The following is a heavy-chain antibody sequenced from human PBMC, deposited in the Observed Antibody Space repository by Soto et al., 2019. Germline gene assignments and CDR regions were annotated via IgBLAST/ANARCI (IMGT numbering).Heavy chain of an antibody. Sequence: QVQLVESGGGVVQPGRSLRLSCAASGFTFSSYGMHWVRQAPGKGLEWVAVIWYDGSNKYYADSVKGRFTISRDNSXXTLDLQMNSLRAEDTAVYYCARESRYGDYVPYFDYWGQGTLVTVSS. CDR3: ARESRYGDYVPYFDY. CDR2: IWYDGSNK. CDR1: GFTFSSYG. D-gene: IGHD4-17*01. J-gene: IGHJ4*02. V-gene: IGHV3-33*01.